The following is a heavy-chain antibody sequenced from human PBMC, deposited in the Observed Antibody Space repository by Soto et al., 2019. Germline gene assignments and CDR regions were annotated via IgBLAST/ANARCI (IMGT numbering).Heavy chain of an antibody. V-gene: IGHV3-74*03. D-gene: IGHD3-16*01. J-gene: IGHJ4*02. Sequence: GGSLNLSCAASGFTFSAYWWHWVRQVPGRGLEWVARLSSDGFGAAYADSVKGRFFISRDIARNTLSLQMNSLRAEDAAVYYCARDLGGPDYWGRGTSVTVSS. CDR3: ARDLGGPDY. CDR2: LSSDGFGA. CDR1: GFTFSAYW.